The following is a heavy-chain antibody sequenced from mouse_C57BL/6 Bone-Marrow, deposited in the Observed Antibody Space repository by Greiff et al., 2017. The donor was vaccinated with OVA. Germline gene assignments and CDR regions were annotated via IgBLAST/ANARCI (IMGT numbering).Heavy chain of an antibody. J-gene: IGHJ3*01. D-gene: IGHD2-5*01. V-gene: IGHV1-64*01. Sequence: QVQLQQPGAELVKPGASVKLSCKASGYTFTSYWMHWVKQRPGQGLEWIGMIHPNSGSTNYNEKFKNKATLTVDKSSSTAYMQLSSLTSEDSAVYYCVYSNPWFAYWGQGTLVTVSA. CDR2: IHPNSGST. CDR3: VYSNPWFAY. CDR1: GYTFTSYW.